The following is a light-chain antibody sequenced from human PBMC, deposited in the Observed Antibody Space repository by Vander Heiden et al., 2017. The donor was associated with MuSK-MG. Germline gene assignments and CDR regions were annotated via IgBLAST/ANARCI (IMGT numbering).Light chain of an antibody. J-gene: IGKJ1*01. CDR1: QSISSY. CDR2: AAS. CDR3: QQSYSTQT. Sequence: DIQMTQSPSSLSASVGDRVTITCRASQSISSYLNWYQQKPGKAPKLLIYAASSLQSGVPSRFSGSGSGTDFTLTISRLQPEDFATYYWQQSYSTQTFGQGTKVEIK. V-gene: IGKV1-39*01.